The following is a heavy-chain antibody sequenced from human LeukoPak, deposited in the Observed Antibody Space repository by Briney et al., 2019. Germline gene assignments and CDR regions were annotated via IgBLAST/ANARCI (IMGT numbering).Heavy chain of an antibody. CDR2: IKQDGSEK. CDR1: GFTFSSYW. J-gene: IGHJ4*02. CDR3: ARVIVAVVGQSDHFDY. V-gene: IGHV3-7*03. D-gene: IGHD6-19*01. Sequence: GGSLRLSCAASGFTFSSYWMSWVRQAPGKGLEWVANIKQDGSEKYYVDSVKGRFTISRDNAKNSLYLQMNTLRAEDTAVYYCARVIVAVVGQSDHFDYWGQGTLVTVSS.